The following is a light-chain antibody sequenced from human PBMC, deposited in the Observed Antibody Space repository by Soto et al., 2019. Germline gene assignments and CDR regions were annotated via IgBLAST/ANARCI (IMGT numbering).Light chain of an antibody. Sequence: QSVLTQPPSASGTPGQRVTISCSGSSSNIATNTVNWYQQLPGTAPKLLIYNNNQRPSGVPDRFSGSKSGTSASLAISGLQSEDEADYYCAAWDDSLNGQVVFGGGTKLTVL. V-gene: IGLV1-44*01. J-gene: IGLJ2*01. CDR2: NNN. CDR3: AAWDDSLNGQVV. CDR1: SSNIATNT.